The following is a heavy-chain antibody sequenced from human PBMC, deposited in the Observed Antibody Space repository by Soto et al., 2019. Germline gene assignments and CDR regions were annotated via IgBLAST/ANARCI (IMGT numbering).Heavy chain of an antibody. CDR1: GFTFSSYA. V-gene: IGHV3-64D*08. CDR3: VKKVEIGYSYGNGLDY. J-gene: IGHJ4*02. CDR2: ISSNGGST. D-gene: IGHD5-18*01. Sequence: PGGSLRLSCSASGFTFSSYAMHWVRQAPGKGLEYVSAISSNGGSTYYADSVKGRFTISRDNSKNTLYLQMSSLRAEDTAVYYCVKKVEIGYSYGNGLDYWGQGTLVTVSS.